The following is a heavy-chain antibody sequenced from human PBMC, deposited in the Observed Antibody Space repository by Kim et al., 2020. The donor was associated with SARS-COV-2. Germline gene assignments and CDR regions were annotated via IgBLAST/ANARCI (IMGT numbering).Heavy chain of an antibody. Sequence: GGSLRLSCAASGFTFDDYAMHWVRQAPGKGLEWVSGISWSSGSIGYADSVKGRFTISRDNAKNSLYLQMNSLRAEDTALYYCAKDSYRGYSGSFTGLDYWGQGTLVTVSS. V-gene: IGHV3-9*01. CDR1: GFTFDDYA. J-gene: IGHJ4*02. D-gene: IGHD1-26*01. CDR2: ISWSSGSI. CDR3: AKDSYRGYSGSFTGLDY.